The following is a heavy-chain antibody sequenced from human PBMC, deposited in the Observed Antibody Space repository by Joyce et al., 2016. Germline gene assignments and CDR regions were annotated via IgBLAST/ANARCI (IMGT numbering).Heavy chain of an antibody. J-gene: IGHJ6*02. CDR1: GFTFSSYW. CDR3: ARTGGSYYDYYYYGLDV. V-gene: IGHV3-74*01. D-gene: IGHD1-26*01. CDR2: ISSDESST. Sequence: EVQLVESGGGLVQTGGSLRLSCTASGFTFSSYWMHGVRQVSGTGLLWVSHISSDESSTSYADSVKGRFTSSRDNAKNTLYLHMNSLRTEDTAVYYCARTGGSYYDYYYYGLDVWGQGTTVIVSS.